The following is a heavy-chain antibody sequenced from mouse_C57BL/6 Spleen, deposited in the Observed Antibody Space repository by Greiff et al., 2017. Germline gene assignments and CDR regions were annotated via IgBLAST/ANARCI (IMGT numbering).Heavy chain of an antibody. V-gene: IGHV1-81*01. D-gene: IGHD1-1*01. Sequence: QVQLQQSGAELARPGASVKLSCKASGYTFTSYGISWVQQRTGQGLEWIGEINPTCGNTYYNAKFKGKATLTVDKSSSTAYMELRSLTSEDSAVYFCGKCGSSYDFDYWGQGTTLTVSS. CDR2: INPTCGNT. CDR3: GKCGSSYDFDY. J-gene: IGHJ2*01. CDR1: GYTFTSYG.